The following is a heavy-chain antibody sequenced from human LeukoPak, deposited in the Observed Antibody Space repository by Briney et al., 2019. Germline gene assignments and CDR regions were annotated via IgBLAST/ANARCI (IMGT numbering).Heavy chain of an antibody. CDR2: IYYSGST. Sequence: SETLSLTCTVSGGSISSYYWSWIRQPPGKGLEWIGYIYYSGSTYYNPSLKSRVTISVDTSKNQFSLKLSSVTAADTAVYYCARNVDYGDYGVGWYFDLWGRGTLVTVSS. CDR3: ARNVDYGDYGVGWYFDL. D-gene: IGHD4-17*01. CDR1: GGSISSYY. J-gene: IGHJ2*01. V-gene: IGHV4-30-4*08.